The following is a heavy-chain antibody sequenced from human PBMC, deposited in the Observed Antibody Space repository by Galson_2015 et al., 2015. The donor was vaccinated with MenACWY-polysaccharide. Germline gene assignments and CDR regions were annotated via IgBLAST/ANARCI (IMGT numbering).Heavy chain of an antibody. Sequence: SLRLSCAASGFRFSIYWMHWVRHAPGKGLVWVSRINADGSATGYADSVRGRFTISRDNSKNTLYLEMNSLRAEDTAVYYCTKAGAKYCSGSSCYFNWFDPWGQGTLVTVSS. CDR2: INADGSAT. D-gene: IGHD2-15*01. V-gene: IGHV3-74*01. J-gene: IGHJ5*02. CDR1: GFRFSIYW. CDR3: TKAGAKYCSGSSCYFNWFDP.